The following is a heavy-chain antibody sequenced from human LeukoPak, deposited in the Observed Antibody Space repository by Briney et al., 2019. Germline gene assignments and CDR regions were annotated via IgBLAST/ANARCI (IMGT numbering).Heavy chain of an antibody. D-gene: IGHD6-13*01. J-gene: IGHJ4*02. V-gene: IGHV4-59*08. Sequence: PSETLSLTCTVCGGSISNYYWSWIRQPPGKGLEWIGYIYYSGSTNYNPSLRSRVTISVDTSKNQFSLKLSSVTAADTAVYYCARRRAAAGTSYFDCWGQGTLVTVSS. CDR2: IYYSGST. CDR3: ARRRAAAGTSYFDC. CDR1: GGSISNYY.